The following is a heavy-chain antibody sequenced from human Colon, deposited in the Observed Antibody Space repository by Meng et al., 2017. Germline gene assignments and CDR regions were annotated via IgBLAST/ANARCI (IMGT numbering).Heavy chain of an antibody. Sequence: VQLVESGGGLVQSGGSLRLSCAASGFTLSDHYMDWIRQAPGKGLEWIGSIGHSGFTYYTPSVRSRVTVSIDTSKNQFSLKLTSVTAADTAVYFCVRSSAWVRTGFDPWGQGTLVTVSS. D-gene: IGHD3-22*01. CDR1: GFTLSDHY. V-gene: IGHV4-38-2*01. J-gene: IGHJ5*02. CDR3: VRSSAWVRTGFDP. CDR2: IGHSGFT.